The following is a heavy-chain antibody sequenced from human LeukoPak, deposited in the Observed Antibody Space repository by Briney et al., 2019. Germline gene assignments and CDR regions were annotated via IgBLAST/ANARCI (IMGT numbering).Heavy chain of an antibody. Sequence: DPGGSLRLSCTASGFTFSNYAMSWVRQAPGKGLEWVSTISGSDGSTYYADSVKGRFTISRDNSKNTLYLQMNSLRAEDTTVYYCAREGYSYGFDYWGQGTLVTVSS. V-gene: IGHV3-23*01. J-gene: IGHJ4*02. CDR2: ISGSDGST. D-gene: IGHD5-18*01. CDR1: GFTFSNYA. CDR3: AREGYSYGFDY.